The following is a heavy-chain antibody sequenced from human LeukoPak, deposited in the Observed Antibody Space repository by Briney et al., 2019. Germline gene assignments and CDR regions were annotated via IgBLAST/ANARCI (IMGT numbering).Heavy chain of an antibody. CDR3: ARDTDSPHYYDSSGYLRAEAFDI. CDR2: TYTIGST. CDR1: GGSISSYY. J-gene: IGHJ3*02. V-gene: IGHV4-4*07. D-gene: IGHD3-22*01. Sequence: SETLSLTCTVSGGSISSYYWSWIRQPAGKGLEWIGRTYTIGSTNYNPSLKSRVTMSVDTSKNQFSLKLSSVTAADTAVYYCARDTDSPHYYDSSGYLRAEAFDIWGQGTMVTVSS.